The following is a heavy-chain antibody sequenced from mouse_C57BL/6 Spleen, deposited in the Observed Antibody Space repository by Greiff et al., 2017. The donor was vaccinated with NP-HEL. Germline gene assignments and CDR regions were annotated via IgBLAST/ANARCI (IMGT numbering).Heavy chain of an antibody. CDR3: ARKRLGSSGYFDV. Sequence: VKLQQSGAELVRPGTSVKVSCKASGYAFTNYLIEWVKQRPGQGLEWIGVINPGSGGTNYNEKFKGKATLTADKSSSTAYMQLSSLTSEDSAVYFCARKRLGSSGYFDVWGTGTTVTVSS. J-gene: IGHJ1*03. V-gene: IGHV1-54*01. D-gene: IGHD1-1*01. CDR1: GYAFTNYL. CDR2: INPGSGGT.